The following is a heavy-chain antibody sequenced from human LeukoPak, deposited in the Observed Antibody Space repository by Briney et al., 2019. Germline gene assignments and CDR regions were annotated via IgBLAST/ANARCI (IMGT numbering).Heavy chain of an antibody. CDR2: IKQDGSEK. CDR3: ARCPLDYYGSGSQAFDI. V-gene: IGHV3-7*01. D-gene: IGHD3-10*01. CDR1: GFTFSSYG. Sequence: GRSLRLSCAASGFTFSSYGMHWVRQAPGKGLEWVANIKQDGSEKYYVDSVKGRFTISRDNAKNSLYLQMNSLRAEDTAVYYCARCPLDYYGSGSQAFDIWGQGTMVTVSS. J-gene: IGHJ3*02.